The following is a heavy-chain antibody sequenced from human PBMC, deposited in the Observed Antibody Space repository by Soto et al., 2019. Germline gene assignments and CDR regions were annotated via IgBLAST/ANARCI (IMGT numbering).Heavy chain of an antibody. CDR1: GYTFSSYG. CDR2: ISTYNVDT. J-gene: IGHJ4*02. CDR3: VRGGFAYGYLDY. V-gene: IGHV1-18*01. D-gene: IGHD5-18*01. Sequence: ASVKVSCNTSGYTFSSYGIVWVRQAPGQGLEWMGWISTYNVDTKYADKFQGRLTMSSDTSTTTAFMELRRLRSDDTAVYYCVRGGFAYGYLDYWGQGTLVTVS.